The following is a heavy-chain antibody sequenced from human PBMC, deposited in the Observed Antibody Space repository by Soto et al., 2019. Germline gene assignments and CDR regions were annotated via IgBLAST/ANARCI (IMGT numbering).Heavy chain of an antibody. CDR3: ARASVYYDSSGYSRAFDY. J-gene: IGHJ4*02. D-gene: IGHD3-22*01. V-gene: IGHV4-4*07. CDR2: IYTSGST. CDR1: GGCIRGYY. Sequence: LSLTRTASGGCIRGYYWSWIRQPAVKGLEWIGRIYTSGSTNYNPSLKSRVTMSVDTSKNQFSLKLSSVTAADTAVYYCARASVYYDSSGYSRAFDYWGQGTLVTVSS.